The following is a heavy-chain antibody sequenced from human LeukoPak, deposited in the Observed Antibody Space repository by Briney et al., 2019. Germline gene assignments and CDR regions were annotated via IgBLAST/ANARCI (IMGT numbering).Heavy chain of an antibody. J-gene: IGHJ4*02. CDR1: GGSFSGYY. CDR2: INHSGST. Sequence: PSETLSLTCAVYGGSFSGYYWSWIRQPPGKGLEWIGEINHSGSTNYNPSLKSRVTISVDTSKNQFSLKLSSVTAADTAVYYCASLGANLVFDYRGQGTLVTVSS. V-gene: IGHV4-34*01. D-gene: IGHD4/OR15-4a*01. CDR3: ASLGANLVFDY.